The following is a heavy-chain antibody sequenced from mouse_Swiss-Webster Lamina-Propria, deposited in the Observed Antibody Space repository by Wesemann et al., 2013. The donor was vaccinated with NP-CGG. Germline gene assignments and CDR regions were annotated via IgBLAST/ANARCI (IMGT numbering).Heavy chain of an antibody. CDR2: IWAGGST. CDR3: ARTGTLGAMDY. D-gene: IGHD4-1*01. V-gene: IGHV2-9*02. J-gene: IGHJ4*01. Sequence: GKGLEWLGVIWAGGSTNYNSALMSRLSISKDNSKSQVFLKMNSLQTDDTAMYYCARTGTLGAMDYWGQGTSVTVSS.